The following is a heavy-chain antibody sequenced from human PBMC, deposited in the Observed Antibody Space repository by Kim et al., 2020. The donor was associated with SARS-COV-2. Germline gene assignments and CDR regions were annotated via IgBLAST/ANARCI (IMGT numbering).Heavy chain of an antibody. CDR2: T. Sequence: TYDNPSLKSRVPISVDTSKNQFSLTLSSATAADTAVYFCARGYGIFYGMDVWGQGTTVTVSS. CDR3: ARGYGIFYGMDV. V-gene: IGHV4-30-4*05. J-gene: IGHJ6*02. D-gene: IGHD6-13*01.